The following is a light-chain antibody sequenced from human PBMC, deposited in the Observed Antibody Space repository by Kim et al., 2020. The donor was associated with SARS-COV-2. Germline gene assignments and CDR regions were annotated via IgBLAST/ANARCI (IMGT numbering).Light chain of an antibody. CDR2: EDN. CDR3: QSYDSSNHVV. V-gene: IGLV6-57*01. Sequence: TVTLSCPRSSGVFASNYVQWYQQRPGSYPATVIYEDNQNPSGVPDRFSGSIDSSSNSASLTISGLKTEDEADYYCQSYDSSNHVVFGGGTQLTVL. J-gene: IGLJ2*01. CDR1: SGVFASNY.